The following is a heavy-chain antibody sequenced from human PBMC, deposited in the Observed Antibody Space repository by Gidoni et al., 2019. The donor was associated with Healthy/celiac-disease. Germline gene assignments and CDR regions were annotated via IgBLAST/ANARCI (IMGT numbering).Heavy chain of an antibody. Sequence: QVPLVQSGAEVQKPGVSVKVSCKASGYTFNSYDINWVRQATGQGLEWMGWMNPNSGNTGYAQKFQGRVTMTRNTSISTAYMELSSLRSEDTAVYYCARPPRGTRDFDYWGQGTLVTVSS. CDR3: ARPPRGTRDFDY. V-gene: IGHV1-8*01. CDR2: MNPNSGNT. D-gene: IGHD1-26*01. J-gene: IGHJ4*02. CDR1: GYTFNSYD.